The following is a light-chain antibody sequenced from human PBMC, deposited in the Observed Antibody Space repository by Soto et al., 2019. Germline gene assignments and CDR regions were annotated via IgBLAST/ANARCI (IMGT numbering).Light chain of an antibody. CDR1: SSDVGGYNY. CDR2: DVN. V-gene: IGLV2-14*01. CDR3: SSYSSSATNYV. Sequence: QSALTQPVSVSGSPGQSITISCTGTSSDVGGYNYVSWYQQHPGKAPKLMIYDVNNRPSGVSSRFSGSKSGNTASLSISGLQAEDEADYYCSSYSSSATNYVFGSGTKVTVL. J-gene: IGLJ1*01.